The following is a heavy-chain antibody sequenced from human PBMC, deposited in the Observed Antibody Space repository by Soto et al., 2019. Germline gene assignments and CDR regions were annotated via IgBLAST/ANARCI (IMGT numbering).Heavy chain of an antibody. CDR3: ARDQAGAAGTSGYYYYGMDV. CDR1: GGTFSSYA. D-gene: IGHD6-13*01. Sequence: SVKVSFKASGGTFSSYAISWVRQAPGQGLEWMGGIIPIFGTANYAQKFQGRVTITADESTSTAYMELSSLRSEDTAVYYCARDQAGAAGTSGYYYYGMDVWGQGTTVTVS. V-gene: IGHV1-69*13. J-gene: IGHJ6*02. CDR2: IIPIFGTA.